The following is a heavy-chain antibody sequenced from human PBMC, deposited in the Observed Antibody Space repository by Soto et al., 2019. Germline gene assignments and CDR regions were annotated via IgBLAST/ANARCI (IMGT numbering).Heavy chain of an antibody. CDR2: ISYDGSLQ. Sequence: QAQLVESGGGVVQPGRSLRLSCAASGFAFSSYGMHWVRQAPGTGLEWVAVISYDGSLQHYADSVKGRFTIYRHNSKNMVLLQMSNLRAEDTAVYYCVSDRGHGPASVTYSWGQGTLVSVSS. CDR1: GFAFSSYG. CDR3: VSDRGHGPASVTYS. V-gene: IGHV3-30*03. J-gene: IGHJ4*02. D-gene: IGHD3-10*01.